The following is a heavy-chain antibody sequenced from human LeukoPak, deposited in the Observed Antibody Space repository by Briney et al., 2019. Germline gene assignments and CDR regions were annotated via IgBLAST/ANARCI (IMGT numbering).Heavy chain of an antibody. Sequence: GGSLTLSCAASGFTFSSYDMHWLRQATRKGLEWVSAIGTSDDTYYPGSVKRRFTISIENAKNSLYLQTNSLRAGDTAVYYRARGGVDIVSTLTPLESWFDPWGQGTLVTVFS. V-gene: IGHV3-13*01. J-gene: IGHJ5*02. CDR3: ARGGVDIVSTLTPLESWFDP. CDR1: GFTFSSYD. D-gene: IGHD5/OR15-5a*01. CDR2: IGTSDDT.